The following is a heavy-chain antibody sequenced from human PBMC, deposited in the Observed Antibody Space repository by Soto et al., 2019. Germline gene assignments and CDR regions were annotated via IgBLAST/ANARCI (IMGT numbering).Heavy chain of an antibody. CDR1: GGSFSGYY. J-gene: IGHJ4*02. CDR2: INHSGST. CDR3: ARGRGVGVTIFGVVTQLLFDY. V-gene: IGHV4-34*01. Sequence: QVQLQQWGAGLLKPSETLSLTCAVYGGSFSGYYWSWIRQPPGKGLEWIGEINHSGSTNYNPSLKSRVTISVDTSKNQFSLKLSSVTAADTAVYYCARGRGVGVTIFGVVTQLLFDYWGQGTLVTVSS. D-gene: IGHD3-3*01.